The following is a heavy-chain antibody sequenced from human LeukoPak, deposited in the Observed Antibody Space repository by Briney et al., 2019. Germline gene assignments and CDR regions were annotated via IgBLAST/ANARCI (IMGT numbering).Heavy chain of an antibody. J-gene: IGHJ3*02. CDR2: ISSSGSTI. V-gene: IGHV3-48*04. CDR1: EFTFNSYN. Sequence: GGSLRLSCAASEFTFNSYNMNWVRQAPGKGLEWVSYISSSGSTIYYADSVKGRFTISRDNAKNSLYLQMNSLRAEDTALYYCAKGSTSYGIRGDAFDIWGQGTMVTVSS. D-gene: IGHD2-2*01. CDR3: AKGSTSYGIRGDAFDI.